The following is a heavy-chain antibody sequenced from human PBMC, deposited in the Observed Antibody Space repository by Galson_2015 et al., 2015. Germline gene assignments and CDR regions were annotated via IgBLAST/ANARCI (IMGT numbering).Heavy chain of an antibody. D-gene: IGHD5-18*01. V-gene: IGHV3-23*01. CDR2: ISDSGDTT. J-gene: IGHJ3*02. CDR3: AKARVTSKAVDAFAM. CDR1: GFSFSNYA. Sequence: SLRLSCAASGFSFSNYAMSWVRQAPGKGLEWVSVISDSGDTTYYADSVKGRFTISRDNSNNTVYLQMNSLRVEDTAVYYCAKARVTSKAVDAFAMWGQGTGVTVSS.